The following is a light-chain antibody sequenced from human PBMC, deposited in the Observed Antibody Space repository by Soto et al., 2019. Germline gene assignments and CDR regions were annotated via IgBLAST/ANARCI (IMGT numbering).Light chain of an antibody. CDR3: QQYVTWPLT. V-gene: IGKV3-15*01. J-gene: IGKJ4*01. CDR1: LSINSN. CDR2: GAS. Sequence: IGITQSPAALPVSPGERATFSSRASLSINSNLACYQQNPGQAPSPLIYGASTRATGTPTTFSGSGSGTEFTFTISSLQSEDFAVYYCQQYVTWPLTFGGGTKVEIK.